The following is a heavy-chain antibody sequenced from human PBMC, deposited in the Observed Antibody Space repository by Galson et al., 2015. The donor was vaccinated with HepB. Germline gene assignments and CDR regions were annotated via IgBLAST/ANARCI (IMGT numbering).Heavy chain of an antibody. Sequence: SVKVSCKASGYTFTGYYMHWVRQAPGQGLEWMGRINPNSGGTNYAQKFQGRVTMTRDTSISTAYMELSRLRSDDTAVYYCARVHSSGWDLGFDYWGQGTLVTVSS. D-gene: IGHD6-19*01. CDR2: INPNSGGT. J-gene: IGHJ4*02. V-gene: IGHV1-2*06. CDR1: GYTFTGYY. CDR3: ARVHSSGWDLGFDY.